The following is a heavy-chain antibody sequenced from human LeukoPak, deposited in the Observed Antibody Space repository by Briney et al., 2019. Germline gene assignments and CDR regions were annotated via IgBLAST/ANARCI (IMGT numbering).Heavy chain of an antibody. Sequence: PGGSLRLSCAASGFTFSSYAMSWVRQAPGKGLGWVSAISGSGGSTYYADSVKGRFTISRDNSKNTLYLQMNSPRAEDTAVYYCAKDIAVAVDRMNWFDPWGQGTLVTVSS. CDR2: ISGSGGST. CDR3: AKDIAVAVDRMNWFDP. J-gene: IGHJ5*02. D-gene: IGHD6-19*01. V-gene: IGHV3-23*01. CDR1: GFTFSSYA.